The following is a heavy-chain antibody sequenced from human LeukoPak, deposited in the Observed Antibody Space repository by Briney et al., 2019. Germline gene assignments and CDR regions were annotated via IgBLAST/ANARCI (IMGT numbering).Heavy chain of an antibody. CDR2: IYTSGST. CDR3: ARNRHTGSYYSGFDI. V-gene: IGHV4-61*02. CDR1: GGSISSGSYY. Sequence: PSQTLSLTCTVSGGSISSGSYYWSWIRQPAGKGLEWIGRIYTSGSTNYNPSLKSRVTISVDTSKNLFSLNLSSVTAADTAVYYCARNRHTGSYYSGFDIWGQGTMVTVSS. D-gene: IGHD1-26*01. J-gene: IGHJ3*02.